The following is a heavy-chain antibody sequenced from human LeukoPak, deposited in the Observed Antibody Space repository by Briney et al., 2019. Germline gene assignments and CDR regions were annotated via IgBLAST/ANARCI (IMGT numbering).Heavy chain of an antibody. V-gene: IGHV1-69-2*01. CDR2: VDPEDGET. CDR1: GYTFTDYY. D-gene: IGHD3-3*01. CDR3: ATVNRRGRWLRFLGHYYYMDV. J-gene: IGHJ6*03. Sequence: ATVKISCKASGYTFTDYYMHWGQRAPGKRLEWMGRVDPEDGETIYAEKFQGRVTITADTSTDTGYMELSSLRSEDTAVYYCATVNRRGRWLRFLGHYYYMDVWGKGTTVTVSS.